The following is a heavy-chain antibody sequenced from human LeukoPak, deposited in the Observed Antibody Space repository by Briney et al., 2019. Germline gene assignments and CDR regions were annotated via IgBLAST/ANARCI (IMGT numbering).Heavy chain of an antibody. CDR2: IYTSGST. CDR1: GGSISSGSYY. J-gene: IGHJ4*02. Sequence: SQTLSLTCTVSGGSISSGSYYWSWIRQPAGKGLEWIGRIYTSGSTNYNPSLKSRVTISVDTSKNQFSLKLSSVTAADTAVYYCARDRGKYYYYSSGYYPFDYWGPGTLVTVSS. V-gene: IGHV4-61*02. D-gene: IGHD3-22*01. CDR3: ARDRGKYYYYSSGYYPFDY.